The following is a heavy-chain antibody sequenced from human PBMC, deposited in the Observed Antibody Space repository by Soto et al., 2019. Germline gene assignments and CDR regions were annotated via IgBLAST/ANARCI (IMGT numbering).Heavy chain of an antibody. Sequence: SETLSLTCTVSGGSISGYYWSWIRQPPGKGLEWIGYIYYSGSTKYNPSLKSRVTISADTSKNQFSLKLSSVTAADTAVYYCARGDYGTGNYFPKFDFWGQGTLVTVSS. CDR1: GGSISGYY. CDR3: ARGDYGTGNYFPKFDF. D-gene: IGHD3-10*01. CDR2: IYYSGST. V-gene: IGHV4-59*01. J-gene: IGHJ4*02.